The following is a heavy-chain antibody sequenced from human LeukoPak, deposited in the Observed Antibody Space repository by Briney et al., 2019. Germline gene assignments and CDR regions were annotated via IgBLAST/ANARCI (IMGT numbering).Heavy chain of an antibody. Sequence: SVKVSCKASGGTFSSYAISWVRQAPGQGREWMGGIIPIFGTTNYAQKFQGRVTITADEFTSTAYMELSSLRSEDTAVYYCAMHKGEFRYFDYLLTPFDIWGQGTMVTVSS. CDR3: AMHKGEFRYFDYLLTPFDI. CDR1: GGTFSSYA. CDR2: IIPIFGTT. J-gene: IGHJ3*02. D-gene: IGHD3-9*01. V-gene: IGHV1-69*01.